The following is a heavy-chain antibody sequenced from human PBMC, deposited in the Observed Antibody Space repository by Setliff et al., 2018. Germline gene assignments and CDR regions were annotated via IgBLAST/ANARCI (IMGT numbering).Heavy chain of an antibody. J-gene: IGHJ1*01. CDR3: ARDVGIAVAGTHFQH. CDR2: FSAYNGNT. CDR1: GYTFTSYG. D-gene: IGHD6-19*01. V-gene: IGHV1-18*01. Sequence: GASVKVSCKASGYTFTSYGISWVRQAPGQGLEWMGWFSAYNGNTNYAQKLQGRVTQTTDTSTSTAYMELRSLRSDDTAVYYCARDVGIAVAGTHFQHWGQGALVTVSS.